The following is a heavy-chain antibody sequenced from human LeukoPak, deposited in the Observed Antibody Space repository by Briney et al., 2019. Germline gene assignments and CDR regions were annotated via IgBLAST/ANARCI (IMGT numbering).Heavy chain of an antibody. Sequence: GGSLRLSCAASGFTFRSYAMSWVRQAPGNGLEWVSAIGGSDGKTYYADSVKGRFAISRDNAKNSLYLQMNSLRAEDTAVYYCAELGITMIGGVWGKGTTVTTSS. CDR1: GFTFRSYA. CDR3: AELGITMIGGV. V-gene: IGHV3-23*01. CDR2: IGGSDGKT. J-gene: IGHJ6*04. D-gene: IGHD3-10*02.